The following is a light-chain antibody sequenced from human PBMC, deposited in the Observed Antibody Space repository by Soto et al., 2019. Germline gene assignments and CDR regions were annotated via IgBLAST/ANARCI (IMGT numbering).Light chain of an antibody. CDR3: QQFYSSPFA. J-gene: IGKJ3*01. Sequence: DIVMTHSPDSLAVSLGERATINCKSSQSVSKYLTWYQQQPGQPPKILIYLASTRESGVPDRFSGSGSGTDFTLTISSLQAEDVAVYYFQQFYSSPFAFGPWT. CDR2: LAS. CDR1: QSVSKY. V-gene: IGKV4-1*01.